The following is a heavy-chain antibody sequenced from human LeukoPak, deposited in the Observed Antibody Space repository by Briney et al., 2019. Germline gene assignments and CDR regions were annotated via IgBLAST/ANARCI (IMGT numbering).Heavy chain of an antibody. D-gene: IGHD2-2*01. CDR2: IKQDGSEK. CDR1: GFTFSSYW. Sequence: GGSLRLSCAASGFTFSSYWMSWVRQAPGKGLEWVANIKQDGSEKYYVDSVKGRFTISRDNAKNSLYLQMNSLRAEDTAVYYCARDYCSSTSPYYYCYYMDVWGKGTTVTVSS. J-gene: IGHJ6*03. CDR3: ARDYCSSTSPYYYCYYMDV. V-gene: IGHV3-7*01.